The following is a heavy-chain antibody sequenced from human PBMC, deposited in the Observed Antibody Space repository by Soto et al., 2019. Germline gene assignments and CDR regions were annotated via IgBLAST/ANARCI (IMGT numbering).Heavy chain of an antibody. Sequence: QVQLVQSGAEVKKPGASVKVSCKASGYTFTSYYMNWVRQAPGQGLEWMGIINPGGGSTSYAQKFQGRVTMTRDTSTSTVYMELNSLRSEDTAVYYCAGAPTWFGEISDWGQGTLVTVSS. V-gene: IGHV1-46*03. J-gene: IGHJ4*02. CDR1: GYTFTSYY. D-gene: IGHD3-10*01. CDR3: AGAPTWFGEISD. CDR2: INPGGGST.